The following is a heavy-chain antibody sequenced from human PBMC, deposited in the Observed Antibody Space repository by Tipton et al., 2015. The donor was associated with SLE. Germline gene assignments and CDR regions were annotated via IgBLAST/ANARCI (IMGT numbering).Heavy chain of an antibody. V-gene: IGHV4-4*07. CDR1: GGSISSYY. CDR3: ARERDPGIAAAGTRAFYY. J-gene: IGHJ4*02. Sequence: LRLSCTVSGGSISSYYWSWIRQPAGKGLEWIGRIYTSGGTNYNPSLKSRVTMSVDTSKNQFSLKLSPVTAADTAVYYCARERDPGIAAAGTRAFYYWGQGTLVTVSS. CDR2: IYTSGGT. D-gene: IGHD6-13*01.